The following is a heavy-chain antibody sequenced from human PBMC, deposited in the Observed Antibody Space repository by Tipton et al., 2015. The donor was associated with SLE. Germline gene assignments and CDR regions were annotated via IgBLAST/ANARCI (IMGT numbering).Heavy chain of an antibody. Sequence: TLSLTCTVSGGSISSYYWSWIRQTSGKRLEWIGYTHTSGSTDYNPSLKSRVTISVDTSKNQFSLKLTSVTAADTGVYYCASGGFYGSGTYYGGWFDPWGQGTLVTVSS. CDR3: ASGGFYGSGTYYGGWFDP. V-gene: IGHV4-4*08. D-gene: IGHD3-10*01. J-gene: IGHJ5*02. CDR2: THTSGST. CDR1: GGSISSYY.